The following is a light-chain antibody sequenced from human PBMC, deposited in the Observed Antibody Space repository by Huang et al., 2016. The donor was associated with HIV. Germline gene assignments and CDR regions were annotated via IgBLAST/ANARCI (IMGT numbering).Light chain of an antibody. CDR3: HQYNDWPIT. Sequence: ETVMTQSPATLSVSPVGRATLSCRASQSVGSNVAWYQQKPGQAPRLLIYSASTRATGIPARFRGSGSGTEFTLTISDLQSEDFAVYYCHQYNDWPITFGPGTKVGVK. J-gene: IGKJ3*01. CDR2: SAS. V-gene: IGKV3-15*01. CDR1: QSVGSN.